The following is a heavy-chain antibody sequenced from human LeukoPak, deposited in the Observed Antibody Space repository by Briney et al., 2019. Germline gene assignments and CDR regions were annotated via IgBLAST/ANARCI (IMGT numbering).Heavy chain of an antibody. J-gene: IGHJ4*02. CDR2: ISYDGTNK. CDR1: GFTFSSYA. D-gene: IGHD1-1*01. V-gene: IGHV3-30-3*01. Sequence: PGRSLRLSCAASGFTFSSYAIPWVRQAPGRGLEWVAVISYDGTNKFYADSVKGRFTISRDNSKNTLYLQVNSLRTEDTAVYYCARSTSGIYDRFDYWGRGTLVTVSP. CDR3: ARSTSGIYDRFDY.